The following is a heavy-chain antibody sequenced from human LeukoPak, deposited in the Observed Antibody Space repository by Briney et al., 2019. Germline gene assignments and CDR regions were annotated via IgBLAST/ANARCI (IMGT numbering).Heavy chain of an antibody. CDR1: GFTFDDYA. D-gene: IGHD5-12*01. CDR3: AREPLVRSGYDYGYYYYYYMDV. J-gene: IGHJ6*03. V-gene: IGHV3-20*03. Sequence: GGSWGLSFEAPGFTFDDYAMTWFRQAQGKGLEWVSGIIWNGGSPGYADSVKGRFTISRDNAKNSLYLQMNSLRAEDTALYYCAREPLVRSGYDYGYYYYYYMDVWGKGTTVTVSS. CDR2: IIWNGGSP.